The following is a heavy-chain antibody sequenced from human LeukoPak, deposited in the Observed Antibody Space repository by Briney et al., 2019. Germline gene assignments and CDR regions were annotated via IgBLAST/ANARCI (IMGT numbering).Heavy chain of an antibody. V-gene: IGHV3-23*01. J-gene: IGHJ4*02. D-gene: IGHD3-3*01. CDR2: IGGSGGST. CDR3: AKGVYDFWSGYVTNFDY. CDR1: GFTFSDYW. Sequence: GGSLRLSCAASGFTFSDYWMTWVRQAPGKGLEWVSAIGGSGGSTYYADSVKGRFTISRDNSKNTLYLQMNSLRDEDTAVYYCAKGVYDFWSGYVTNFDYWGQGTLVTVSS.